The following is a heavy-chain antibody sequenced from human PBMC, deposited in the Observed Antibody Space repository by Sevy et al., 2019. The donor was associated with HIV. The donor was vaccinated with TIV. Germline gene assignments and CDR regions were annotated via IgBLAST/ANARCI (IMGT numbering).Heavy chain of an antibody. CDR3: ATDIVVGRDY. D-gene: IGHD2-2*01. V-gene: IGHV1-24*01. CDR2: FDEDGET. CDR1: GYTLRELS. Sequence: ASVKVSCKVSGYTLRELSIHWVRQAPGRGLEWMGGFDEDGETLYAQKFQGRVTMTEDTSTDTAYMELSSLRSEDMAVYYCATDIVVGRDYWGQGTLVTVSS. J-gene: IGHJ4*02.